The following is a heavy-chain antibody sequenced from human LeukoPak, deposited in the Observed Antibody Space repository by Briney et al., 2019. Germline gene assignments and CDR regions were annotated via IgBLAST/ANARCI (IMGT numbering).Heavy chain of an antibody. Sequence: GASVKVSCKASGYTFTGYYMHWVRQAPGQGLEWMGWINPNSGGTNYAQKFQGRVTMTRDTSISTAYMELSRLRSDDTAVYYCARHSYDSSGYYWWGNWFDPWGQGTLVTVSS. CDR3: ARHSYDSSGYYWWGNWFDP. CDR1: GYTFTGYY. V-gene: IGHV1-2*02. D-gene: IGHD3-22*01. CDR2: INPNSGGT. J-gene: IGHJ5*02.